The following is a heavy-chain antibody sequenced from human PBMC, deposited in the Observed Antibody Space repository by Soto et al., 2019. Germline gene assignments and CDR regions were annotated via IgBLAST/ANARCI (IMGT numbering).Heavy chain of an antibody. CDR3: AKDYYDSSGSTGAWDAFDI. CDR1: GFTFSSYA. J-gene: IGHJ3*02. CDR2: ISGSGGST. Sequence: GGSLRLSCAASGFTFSSYAMSWVRQAPGKGLEWVSAISGSGGSTYYADSVKGRFTISRDNSKNTLYLQMNSLRAEDTAVYYCAKDYYDSSGSTGAWDAFDIWGQGTMVTVSS. V-gene: IGHV3-23*01. D-gene: IGHD3-22*01.